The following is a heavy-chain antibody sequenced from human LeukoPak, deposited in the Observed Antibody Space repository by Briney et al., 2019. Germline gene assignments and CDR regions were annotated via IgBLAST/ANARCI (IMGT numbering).Heavy chain of an antibody. Sequence: GESLKISCKGSGYSFTSYWIAWVRQMPGKGLEWVGINYPGDFDTRYSPSFQGQVTISADKSISTAYLQWNSLKASDTAMYYCARQGVSISGWPNGGDYWGQGTLVTVSS. J-gene: IGHJ4*02. V-gene: IGHV5-51*01. CDR3: ARQGVSISGWPNGGDY. D-gene: IGHD6-19*01. CDR1: GYSFTSYW. CDR2: NYPGDFDT.